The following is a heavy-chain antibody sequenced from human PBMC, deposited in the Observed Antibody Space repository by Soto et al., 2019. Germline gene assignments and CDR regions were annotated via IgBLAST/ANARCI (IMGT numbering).Heavy chain of an antibody. CDR2: IYYSGST. V-gene: IGHV4-61*01. J-gene: IGHJ5*02. Sequence: SETLSLTCTVSGGPVSSGSYYWSWIRQPPGKGLEWVGYIYYSGSTNYNPSLKSPVTILVDTSKNQFSLKLSSVTAADTAVYYCARGPYYYGSGSYYRGRWFDPWGQGTLVTVSS. CDR1: GGPVSSGSYY. D-gene: IGHD3-10*01. CDR3: ARGPYYYGSGSYYRGRWFDP.